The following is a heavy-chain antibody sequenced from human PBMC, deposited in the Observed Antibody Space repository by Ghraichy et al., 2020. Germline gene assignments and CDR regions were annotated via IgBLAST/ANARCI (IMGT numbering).Heavy chain of an antibody. J-gene: IGHJ4*02. CDR1: GGSISSSSYY. D-gene: IGHD1-26*01. V-gene: IGHV4-39*01. CDR2: IYYSGST. Sequence: LSLTCTVSGGSISSSSYYWGWIRQPPGKGLEWIGSIYYSGSTYYNPSLKSRVTISVDTSKNQFSLKLSSVTAADTAVYYCARQEWELDIVLVAYYFDYWGQGTLVTVSS. CDR3: ARQEWELDIVLVAYYFDY.